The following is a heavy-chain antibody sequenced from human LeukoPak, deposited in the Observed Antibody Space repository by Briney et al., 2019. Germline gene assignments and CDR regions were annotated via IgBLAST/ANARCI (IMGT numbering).Heavy chain of an antibody. D-gene: IGHD3-3*01. Sequence: GGSLRLSCAASGFTFSSYSMNWVRQAPGKGLEWVSYMSSSSSTIYYADYVKGRFTISRDNAKNSLDLQMESLRAEDTAVYYCAKDTGSPADAITMEDNAFDIWGQGTMVTVSS. CDR1: GFTFSSYS. CDR2: MSSSSSTI. CDR3: AKDTGSPADAITMEDNAFDI. J-gene: IGHJ3*02. V-gene: IGHV3-48*04.